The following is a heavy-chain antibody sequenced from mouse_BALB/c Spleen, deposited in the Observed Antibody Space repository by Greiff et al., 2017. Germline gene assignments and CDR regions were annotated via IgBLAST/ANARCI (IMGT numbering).Heavy chain of an antibody. CDR1: GFNIKDTY. CDR2: IDPANGNT. V-gene: IGHV14-3*02. J-gene: IGHJ3*01. D-gene: IGHD2-14*01. Sequence: VQLQQSGAELVKPGASVKLSCTASGFNIKDTYMHWVKQRPEQGLEWIGRIDPANGNTKYDPKFQGKATITADTSSNTAYLQLSSLTSEDTAVYYCARGVRQGTWFAYWGQGTLVTVSA. CDR3: ARGVRQGTWFAY.